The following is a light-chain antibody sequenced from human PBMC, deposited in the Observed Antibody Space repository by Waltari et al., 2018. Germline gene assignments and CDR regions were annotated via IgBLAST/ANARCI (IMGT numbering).Light chain of an antibody. CDR2: EVS. CDR1: SRDVGGYNY. J-gene: IGLJ2*01. V-gene: IGLV2-8*01. CDR3: SSYAGSNNYVV. Sequence: QSALTPPPSASGSPGQSVTISCPGTSRDVGGYNYVSRYQQHPGKAPNLMIYEVSKRPSGVPDRFSGSKSGNTASLTVSGLQAEDEADYYCSSYAGSNNYVVFGGGTKLTVL.